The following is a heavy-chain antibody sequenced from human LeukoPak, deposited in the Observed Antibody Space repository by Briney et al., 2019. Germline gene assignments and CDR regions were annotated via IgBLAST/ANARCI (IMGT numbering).Heavy chain of an antibody. Sequence: GASVKVSCKASGYTFTSYWIQWVRQAPGQGLEWMGLINPDGGSTAYAHRFQGRVIMTRDTSTSTAYMDLSSLRSEDTAVYYCARVRYYGSGSYYYYYYGMDVWGQGTTVTVSS. CDR3: ARVRYYGSGSYYYYYYGMDV. CDR1: GYTFTSYW. V-gene: IGHV1-46*01. D-gene: IGHD3-10*01. J-gene: IGHJ6*02. CDR2: INPDGGST.